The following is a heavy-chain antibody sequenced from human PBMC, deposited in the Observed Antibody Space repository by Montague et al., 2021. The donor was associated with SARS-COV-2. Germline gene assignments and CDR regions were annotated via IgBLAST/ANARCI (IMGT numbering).Heavy chain of an antibody. CDR3: ARRTDILTGYYDY. D-gene: IGHD3-9*01. V-gene: IGHV4-59*01. CDR2: IYSSGGT. J-gene: IGHJ4*02. CDR1: GGSISHYY. Sequence: SETLSLTCAVSGGSISHYYWSWIRQPPGKGLEWIGYIYSSGGTNYNPSLKSRVTLSLDAAKNHFSLRLSSVTAAGTAVYYCARRTDILTGYYDYWGQGTLVTVSS.